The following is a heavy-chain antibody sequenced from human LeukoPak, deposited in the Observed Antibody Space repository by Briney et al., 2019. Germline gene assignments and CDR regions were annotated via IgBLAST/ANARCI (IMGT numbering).Heavy chain of an antibody. D-gene: IGHD3-22*01. CDR1: GGSISSYY. Sequence: SETLSLTCTVSGGSISSYYWSWILQPPGKGLEWIGYIYYSGSTNYNPSLKSRVTISVDTSKNQFSLKLSSVTAADTAVYYCARDPRYYYDSSGYSWFDPWGQGTLVTVSS. CDR2: IYYSGST. CDR3: ARDPRYYYDSSGYSWFDP. V-gene: IGHV4-59*01. J-gene: IGHJ5*02.